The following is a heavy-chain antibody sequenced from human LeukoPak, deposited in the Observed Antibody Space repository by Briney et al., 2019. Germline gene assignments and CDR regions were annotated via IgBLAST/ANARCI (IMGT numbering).Heavy chain of an antibody. CDR3: VRRRVGVAPASDM. D-gene: IGHD1-26*01. V-gene: IGHV3-72*01. CDR2: CRGKTNSYST. CDR1: GFTFSDHA. J-gene: IGHJ3*02. Sequence: GGSLRLSCAVFGFTFSDHAMDWVRQAPGEGLEWVARCRGKTNSYSTEYAASVNGRFTISRDDSKNSLYLQMNSLKTEDTAVYYCVRRRVGVAPASDMWGQGTTVTVSS.